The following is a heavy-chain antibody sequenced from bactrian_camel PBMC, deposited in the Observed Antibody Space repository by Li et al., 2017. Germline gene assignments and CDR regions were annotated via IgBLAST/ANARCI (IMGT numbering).Heavy chain of an antibody. CDR2: MSSVGDT. CDR1: GYTVSGAR. V-gene: IGHV3S53*01. D-gene: IGHD3*01. J-gene: IGHJ6*01. Sequence: HVQLVESGGGSVQTGGSLRLSCAASGYTVSGARMGWFRQAPGKEREGVASMSSVGDTTYADAVQGRFTISKDNIKNTLFLQMNSLKPEDTAMYYCAADWRHSMTAIQGLGVMTRGDFGAYGQGTQVTVS. CDR3: AADWRHSMTAIQGLGVMTRGDFGA.